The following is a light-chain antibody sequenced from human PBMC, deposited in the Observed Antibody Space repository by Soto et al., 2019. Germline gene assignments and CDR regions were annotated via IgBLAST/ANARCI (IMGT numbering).Light chain of an antibody. Sequence: DIDMTQSPATLSASVGERVTITCRASQSISSKLAWYQQKPGKAPKLLIYRASTLESGVPSRFSGSGSGTEFTLTISSLQPEDFATYYCQQYNSYPLTFGGGTKVDNK. J-gene: IGKJ4*01. CDR2: RAS. V-gene: IGKV1-5*03. CDR3: QQYNSYPLT. CDR1: QSISSK.